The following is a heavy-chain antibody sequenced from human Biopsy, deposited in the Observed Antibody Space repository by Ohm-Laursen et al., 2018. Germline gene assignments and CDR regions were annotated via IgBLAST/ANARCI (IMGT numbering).Heavy chain of an antibody. CDR1: GGSIISYY. Sequence: GTLSLTCSVSGGSIISYYWTWIRQPPGKGPEWIGHVYNGGITNYNPSLKSRVTISKDTSKNQFSLQVNSVTAADTAVYYCARTPRDSFWSGSYKRGLWFDPWGQGTLVSVSS. J-gene: IGHJ5*02. V-gene: IGHV4-59*01. D-gene: IGHD3-3*01. CDR2: VYNGGIT. CDR3: ARTPRDSFWSGSYKRGLWFDP.